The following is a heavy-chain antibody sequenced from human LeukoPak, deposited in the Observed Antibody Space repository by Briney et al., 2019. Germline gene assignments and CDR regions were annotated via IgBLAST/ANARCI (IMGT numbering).Heavy chain of an antibody. CDR2: IYTGGST. CDR1: GFTVSSSY. V-gene: IGHV3-53*01. CDR3: ARDANKKNYFDC. D-gene: IGHD2/OR15-2a*01. Sequence: QPGGSLTLSCAASGFTVSSSYMNWVRHAPGKGLEWVSVIYTGGSTYYADSVKGRFTISRDNSKNTLYLQMNSLRAEDTAVYYCARDANKKNYFDCWGQGTLVTVSS. J-gene: IGHJ4*02.